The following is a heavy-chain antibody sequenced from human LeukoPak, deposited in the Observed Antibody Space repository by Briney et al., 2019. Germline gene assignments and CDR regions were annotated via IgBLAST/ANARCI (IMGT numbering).Heavy chain of an antibody. Sequence: GASVEVSCKASGGTFSSYAISWVRQAPGQGLEWMGGIIPIFGTANYAQKFQGRVTITADESTSTAYMELSSLRSEDTAVYYCARGGSYYFYYFDYWGQGTLVTVSS. D-gene: IGHD1-26*01. CDR1: GGTFSSYA. CDR2: IIPIFGTA. CDR3: ARGGSYYFYYFDY. J-gene: IGHJ4*02. V-gene: IGHV1-69*13.